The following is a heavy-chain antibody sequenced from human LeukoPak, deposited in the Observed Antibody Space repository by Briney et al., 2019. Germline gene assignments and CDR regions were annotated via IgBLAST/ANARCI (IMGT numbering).Heavy chain of an antibody. D-gene: IGHD3-10*01. CDR2: ISSTSSTV. CDR1: GFTFNYYG. CDR3: ARYGDYGSGSYYNYYYYMDV. Sequence: GGSLRLSCAVSGFTFNYYGMNWVRQAPGKGLEWVSYISSTSSTVNYADSVKGRFTISRDNAKNSLYLQMNSLRAEDTALYYCARYGDYGSGSYYNYYYYMDVWGKGTTVTASS. V-gene: IGHV3-48*04. J-gene: IGHJ6*03.